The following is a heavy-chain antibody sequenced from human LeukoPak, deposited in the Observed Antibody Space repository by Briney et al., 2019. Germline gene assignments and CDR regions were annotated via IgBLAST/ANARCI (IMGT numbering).Heavy chain of an antibody. Sequence: ASVKASCKTSGYTFTSYAMHWVRQAPGQRLEWMGWINAGNGKTKYSQKFQGRVAITRDTSASTAYMELSSLTSEDTAVYYCARDRGESGSYDYWGQGTLVTVSS. CDR1: GYTFTSYA. V-gene: IGHV1-3*01. D-gene: IGHD1-26*01. J-gene: IGHJ4*02. CDR2: INAGNGKT. CDR3: ARDRGESGSYDY.